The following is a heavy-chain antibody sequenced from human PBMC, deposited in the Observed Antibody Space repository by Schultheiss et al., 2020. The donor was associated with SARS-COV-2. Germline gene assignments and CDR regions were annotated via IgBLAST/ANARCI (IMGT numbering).Heavy chain of an antibody. J-gene: IGHJ4*02. CDR2: ISYDGSNK. CDR1: GFTFSSYG. CDR3: ARQMLSCGGGTCYFDY. Sequence: GGSLRLSCAASGFTFSSYGMHWVRQAPGKGLEWVAVISYDGSNKYYADSVKGRFTISRDNSKNTLYLQMNSLRAEDTAVYYCARQMLSCGGGTCYFDYWGQGALVTVSS. V-gene: IGHV3-30*03. D-gene: IGHD2-15*01.